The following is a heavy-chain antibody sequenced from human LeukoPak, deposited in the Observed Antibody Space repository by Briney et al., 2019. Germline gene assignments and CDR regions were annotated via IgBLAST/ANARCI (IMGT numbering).Heavy chain of an antibody. Sequence: SETLSLTCTVSGGSISNSYWSWIRQPPGKGLEWIGYIYYSGSTNYNPSLKSRVTISIDTSKNQFYMKLSSVTAADTALYYCPRGGPWERGDVWGQGTMVTVSS. J-gene: IGHJ3*01. CDR3: PRGGPWERGDV. D-gene: IGHD1-26*01. V-gene: IGHV4-59*01. CDR2: IYYSGST. CDR1: GGSISNSY.